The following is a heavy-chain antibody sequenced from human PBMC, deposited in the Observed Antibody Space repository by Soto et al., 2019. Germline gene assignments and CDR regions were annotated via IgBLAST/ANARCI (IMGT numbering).Heavy chain of an antibody. J-gene: IGHJ5*02. CDR1: GGSISSGGYY. CDR2: IYSSGST. CDR3: PRERPYYFGSGRNWLDT. D-gene: IGHD3-10*01. V-gene: IGHV4-31*03. Sequence: SETLSLTCTVSGGSISSGGYYWSWVRQHPGKGLEWIGNIYSSGSTYYNPSLKSRVTISVDMSKNQFSLKLSSVTAADTAVYSCPRERPYYFGSGRNWLDTSGQATLVTVSS.